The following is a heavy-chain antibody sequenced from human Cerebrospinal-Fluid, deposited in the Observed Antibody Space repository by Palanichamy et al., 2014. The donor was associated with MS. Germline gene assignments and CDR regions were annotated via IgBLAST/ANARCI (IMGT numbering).Heavy chain of an antibody. V-gene: IGHV1-18*01. Sequence: QVQLVQSGAEVKKPGASVKVSCKASGYAFTTYGISWVRQAPGQGLEWMGWVSAHNGNTKYAQIFQDRVAMTTDTSTTTAYMELRSLRSDDTAVYYCARSRAPYDSSVYYVYWGQGTLVIVSS. CDR2: VSAHNGNT. CDR1: GYAFTTYG. D-gene: IGHD3-22*01. CDR3: ARSRAPYDSSVYYVY. J-gene: IGHJ4*02.